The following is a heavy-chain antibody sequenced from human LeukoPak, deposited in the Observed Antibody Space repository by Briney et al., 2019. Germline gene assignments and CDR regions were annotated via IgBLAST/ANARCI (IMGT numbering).Heavy chain of an antibody. CDR1: GGSFSGYY. D-gene: IGHD3-10*01. V-gene: IGHV4-34*01. CDR2: IHHSRST. CDR3: ARRGPPRTLLRGVKSGWFDP. Sequence: SETLSLTCAVYGGSFSGYYWSWIRQPPGKGLEWIGEIHHSRSTDYNPSLKSRVTISVDTSKNQFSLKLSSVSAADTAVYYCARRGPPRTLLRGVKSGWFDPWGQGTLVTVSS. J-gene: IGHJ5*02.